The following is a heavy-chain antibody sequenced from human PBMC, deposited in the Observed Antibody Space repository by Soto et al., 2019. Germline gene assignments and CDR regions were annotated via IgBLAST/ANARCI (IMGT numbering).Heavy chain of an antibody. CDR3: AAPIAARQVDDPYYYGMDV. D-gene: IGHD6-6*01. V-gene: IGHV5-10-1*01. CDR2: IDPSDSYT. CDR1: GYSFTSYW. Sequence: GESLKISCKGSGYSFTSYWISWVRQMPGKGLEWMGMIDPSDSYTNYSPSFQGHVTISADKSISTAYLQWSSLKASDTAMYYCAAPIAARQVDDPYYYGMDVWGQGTTVTVSS. J-gene: IGHJ6*02.